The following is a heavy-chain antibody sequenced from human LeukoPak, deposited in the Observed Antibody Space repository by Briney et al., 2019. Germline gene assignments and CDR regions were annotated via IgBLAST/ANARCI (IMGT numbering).Heavy chain of an antibody. Sequence: GGSLRLSCVASGFTFGSSWLHWIRQAPGGGLVWLSRIDGDGSVIDYADSVKGRFTISRDNAKDTLYLQMNSLTVDDTGVYYCTRAGNYRFDYWGQGTLVTVSS. CDR2: IDGDGSVI. D-gene: IGHD4-4*01. V-gene: IGHV3-74*01. CDR3: TRAGNYRFDY. CDR1: GFTFGSSW. J-gene: IGHJ4*02.